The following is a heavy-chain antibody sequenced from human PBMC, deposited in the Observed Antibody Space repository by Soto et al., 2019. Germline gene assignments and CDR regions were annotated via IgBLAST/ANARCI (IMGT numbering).Heavy chain of an antibody. J-gene: IGHJ4*02. V-gene: IGHV3-23*01. D-gene: IGHD1-26*01. CDR3: ARRGSGSYYDY. CDR1: GFTFSSYA. CDR2: ISGSGDST. Sequence: EVQLLESEGGLVQPGGSLRLSCAASGFTFSSYAMRWVRQAPGKGLEWVSAISGSGDSTYYADSVKGRFTISRDNSKNTLYLQMHSLRAEDTAVYYCARRGSGSYYDYWGQGTLVTVSS.